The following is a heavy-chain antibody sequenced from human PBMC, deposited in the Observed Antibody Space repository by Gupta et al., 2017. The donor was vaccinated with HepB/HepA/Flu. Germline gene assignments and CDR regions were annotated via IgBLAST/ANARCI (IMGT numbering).Heavy chain of an antibody. CDR1: GFIFSNYA. Sequence: EVQLLESGGGLVQPGGSLRLSCAASGFIFSNYAMSWVRQAPGKGLEWVSGFTSDGNTHHADAVEGRFTISRDSSKNMVYLLMKSLRAEDTAIYFCARRDTIGWYYFDCWGQGTLVTVSS. CDR2: FTSDGNT. V-gene: IGHV3-23*01. J-gene: IGHJ4*02. CDR3: ARRDTIGWYYFDC. D-gene: IGHD6-19*01.